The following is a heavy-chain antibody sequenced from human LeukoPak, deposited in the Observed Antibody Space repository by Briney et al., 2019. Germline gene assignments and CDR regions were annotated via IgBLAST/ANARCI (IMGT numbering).Heavy chain of an antibody. D-gene: IGHD5-24*01. Sequence: PSETLSLTCTVSGGSISSNSYYWVWLRQPPGKGLEGIVSIYYSGSTYYNPSLKSRVTISVDTSKNQFSLKLRSVTAADTAVYYCERHDMAPKYNYMDVWGKGTTVTVSS. V-gene: IGHV4-39*01. J-gene: IGHJ6*03. CDR2: IYYSGST. CDR3: ERHDMAPKYNYMDV. CDR1: GGSISSNSYY.